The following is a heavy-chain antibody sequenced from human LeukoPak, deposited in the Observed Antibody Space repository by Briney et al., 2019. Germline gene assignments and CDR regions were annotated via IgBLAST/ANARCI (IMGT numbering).Heavy chain of an antibody. J-gene: IGHJ4*02. V-gene: IGHV4-39*07. Sequence: SETLPLTCTVSGGSISSSSYYWGWIRQPPGKGLEWIGSIYYSGSTYYNPSLKSRVTISVDTSKNQFSLKLSSVTAADTAVYYCARVVGVLWFGELLNYFDYWGQGTLVTVSS. CDR1: GGSISSSSYY. CDR2: IYYSGST. CDR3: ARVVGVLWFGELLNYFDY. D-gene: IGHD3-10*01.